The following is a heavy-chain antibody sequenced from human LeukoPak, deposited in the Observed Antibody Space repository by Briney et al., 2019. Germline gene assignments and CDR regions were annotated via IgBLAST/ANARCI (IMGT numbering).Heavy chain of an antibody. CDR2: INHSGST. CDR3: ARDPAPYCSGGSCYSGGRFDY. Sequence: SETLSLTCAVYAGSFSGYYWNWIRQPPGRGLEWIGEINHSGSTNYNPSLKSRVTISVDTSKKQLSLKLSSVTAADTAVYHCARDPAPYCSGGSCYSGGRFDYWGQGTLVTVSS. J-gene: IGHJ4*02. D-gene: IGHD2-15*01. V-gene: IGHV4-34*01. CDR1: AGSFSGYY.